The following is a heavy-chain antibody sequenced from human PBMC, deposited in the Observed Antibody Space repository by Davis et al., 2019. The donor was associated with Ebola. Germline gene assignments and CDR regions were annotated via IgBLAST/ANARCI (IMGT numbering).Heavy chain of an antibody. J-gene: IGHJ6*02. CDR1: GYTFTGYN. CDR2: VISNSGGT. Sequence: ASVQVSCKASGYTFTGYNLHWVRHAPGQGLEWMGRVISNSGGTNYAQKFQGRVTMTRDTSISTAYMELSRLTSDDTVVYYCARGTNYGLDVWGQGTTVTVSS. CDR3: ARGTNYGLDV. V-gene: IGHV1-2*05.